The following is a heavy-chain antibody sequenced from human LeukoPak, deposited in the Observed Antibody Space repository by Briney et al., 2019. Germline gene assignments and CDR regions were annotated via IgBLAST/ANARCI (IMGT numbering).Heavy chain of an antibody. D-gene: IGHD3-16*01. Sequence: GGSLRLSCAASGFIVSSSYMGWVRQAPGKGLEWVSYIYSDGRTFYVDSVKGRFTTSRDSSKNTLDFQMNSLRAEDTAVYYCARAFDHHFDYWGQGTLVTVSS. CDR3: ARAFDHHFDY. J-gene: IGHJ4*02. V-gene: IGHV3-53*01. CDR1: GFIVSSSY. CDR2: IYSDGRT.